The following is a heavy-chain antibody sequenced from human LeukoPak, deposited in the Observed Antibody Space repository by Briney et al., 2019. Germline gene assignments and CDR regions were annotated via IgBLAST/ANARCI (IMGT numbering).Heavy chain of an antibody. CDR1: GFSFSSHG. Sequence: GGSLRLSCAASGFSFSSHGMSWVRQAPGKGLEWVSGIIGGAGSTYYADSVKGRFTISRDSSKNSLYLQMNSLRAEDTAVYYCARDRSHQRRFHSSREENWFDPWGQGTLVTVSS. D-gene: IGHD6-13*01. CDR2: IIGGAGST. CDR3: ARDRSHQRRFHSSREENWFDP. J-gene: IGHJ5*02. V-gene: IGHV3-23*01.